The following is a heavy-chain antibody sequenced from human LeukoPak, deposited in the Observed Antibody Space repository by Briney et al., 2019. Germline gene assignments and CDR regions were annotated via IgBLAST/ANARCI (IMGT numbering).Heavy chain of an antibody. D-gene: IGHD3-9*01. CDR2: INPNSGGT. CDR3: AVFYDILTGYTRDANWFDP. Sequence: ASVKVSCKASGYTFTGYYMHWVRQAPGQGLEWMGWINPNSGGTNYAQKFQGRVTMTRDTSISTAYMELSRLRSDDTAVYYCAVFYDILTGYTRDANWFDPWGQGTLVTVSS. V-gene: IGHV1-2*02. J-gene: IGHJ5*02. CDR1: GYTFTGYY.